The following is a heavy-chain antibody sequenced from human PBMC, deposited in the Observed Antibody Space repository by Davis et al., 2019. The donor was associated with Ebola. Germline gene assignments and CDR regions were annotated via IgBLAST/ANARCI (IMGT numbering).Heavy chain of an antibody. CDR1: GYIFTSYA. J-gene: IGHJ6*02. V-gene: IGHV1-3*01. CDR3: AREERSTPYYYYGMDV. Sequence: ASVKVSCKASGYIFTSYAIHWVRQAPGQRLEWMGWINAGNGDTKYSQKFRGRVTITRDTSASTSYMELSSLRSEDTAVYYCAREERSTPYYYYGMDVWGQGTTVTVSS. CDR2: INAGNGDT. D-gene: IGHD2-2*01.